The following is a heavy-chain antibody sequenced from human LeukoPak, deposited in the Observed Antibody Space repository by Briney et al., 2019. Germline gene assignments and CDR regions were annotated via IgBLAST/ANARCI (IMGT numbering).Heavy chain of an antibody. CDR1: GGSFSGYY. CDR2: INHSGST. D-gene: IGHD2-15*01. J-gene: IGHJ5*02. Sequence: PSETLSLTCAVYGGSFSGYYWSWIRQPPGKGLEWIGEINHSGSTNYNPSLKSRVTISVDTSKNQFSLKLSSVTAADTAVYYCARGGTGRSYCSGGSCHHDPWGQGTLVTVSS. V-gene: IGHV4-34*01. CDR3: ARGGTGRSYCSGGSCHHDP.